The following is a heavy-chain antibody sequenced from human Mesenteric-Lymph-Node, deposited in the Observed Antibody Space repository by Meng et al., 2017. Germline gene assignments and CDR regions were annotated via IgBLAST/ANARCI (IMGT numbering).Heavy chain of an antibody. CDR3: ARGFLSFVRVFDY. CDR1: GGSISSYS. J-gene: IGHJ4*02. CDR2: IIHGGSP. V-gene: IGHV4-59*12. D-gene: IGHD2/OR15-2a*01. Sequence: QGQVQEAGPGLVKPSETLSLTCTGSGGSISSYSWSWIRQPPGKGLEWIGEIIHGGSPSYNPSLKSRVTISVDTSKNQFSLKLSSVTAADTAVYYCARGFLSFVRVFDYWGQGTLVTVSS.